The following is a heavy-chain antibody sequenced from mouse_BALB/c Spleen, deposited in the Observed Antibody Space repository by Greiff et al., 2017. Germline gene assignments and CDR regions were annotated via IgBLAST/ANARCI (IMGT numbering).Heavy chain of an antibody. Sequence: VKLMESGAELARPGASVKLSCKASGYTFTSYWMQWVKQRPGQGLEWIGAIYPGDGDTRYTQKFKGKATLTADKSSSTAYMQLSSLASEDSAVYYCARFAMDYWGQGTSVTVSS. CDR2: IYPGDGDT. CDR3: ARFAMDY. V-gene: IGHV1-87*01. J-gene: IGHJ4*01. CDR1: GYTFTSYW.